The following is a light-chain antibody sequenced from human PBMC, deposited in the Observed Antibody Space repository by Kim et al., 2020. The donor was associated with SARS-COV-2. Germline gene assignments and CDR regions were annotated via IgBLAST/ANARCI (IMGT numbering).Light chain of an antibody. CDR1: QSLVHSDGNTF. CDR3: MQGTHWPWT. Sequence: DVVMTQSPLSLPVPLGQPASISCRSSQSLVHSDGNTFLNWFHQRPGQSPRRLIYKVSNRDSGVPDKISGSGSGTDFTLKISRVEAEEVGIYYCMQGTHWPWTFGPGNKVDIK. J-gene: IGKJ1*01. V-gene: IGKV2-30*02. CDR2: KVS.